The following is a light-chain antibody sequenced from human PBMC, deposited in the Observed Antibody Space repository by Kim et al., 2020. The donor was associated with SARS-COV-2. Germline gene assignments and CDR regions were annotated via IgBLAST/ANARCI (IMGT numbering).Light chain of an antibody. CDR2: FDS. J-gene: IGLJ2*01. CDR3: QVWDDNSDHVV. CDR1: NIGRHS. Sequence: SYELTQTHSVSVAPGKTARMTCGGTNIGRHSVHWYQQRPGQAPIMVMFFDSDRPSGIPERFSGSNSGNTATLTISRVEAGDEADYYCQVWDDNSDHVVFGRGTQLTVL. V-gene: IGLV3-21*04.